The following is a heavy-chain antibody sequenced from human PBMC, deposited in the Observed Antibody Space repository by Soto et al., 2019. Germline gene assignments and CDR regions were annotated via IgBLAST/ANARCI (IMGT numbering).Heavy chain of an antibody. Sequence: QPGGSLRLSCAASGFTFSSYSMNWVRQAPGKGLEWVSYISSSSSTIYYADSVKGRFTISRDNAKNSLYLQMNSLRDEDTAVYYCARPPATVTLNDYYYYGMDVWGQGTTVTVSS. CDR2: ISSSSSTI. CDR1: GFTFSSYS. CDR3: ARPPATVTLNDYYYYGMDV. V-gene: IGHV3-48*02. J-gene: IGHJ6*02. D-gene: IGHD4-4*01.